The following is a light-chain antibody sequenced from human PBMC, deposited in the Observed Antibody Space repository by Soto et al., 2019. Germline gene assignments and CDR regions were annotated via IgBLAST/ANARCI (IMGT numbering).Light chain of an antibody. V-gene: IGKV3D-20*01. CDR2: DAS. J-gene: IGKJ5*01. Sequence: IVLTKSAATLSVSPGETATLSCRASENINTYLAWYQQKPGLAPRLLIYDASSRATGIPDRFSGSGSGTDFTLTISRLEPEDFAVYYCQQYGSSPRTFGQGTRLEIK. CDR3: QQYGSSPRT. CDR1: ENINTY.